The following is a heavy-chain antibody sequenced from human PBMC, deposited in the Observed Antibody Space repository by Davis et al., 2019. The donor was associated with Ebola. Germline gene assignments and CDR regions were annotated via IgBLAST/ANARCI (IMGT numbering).Heavy chain of an antibody. V-gene: IGHV4-31*03. CDR2: IYYSGST. Sequence: PSETLSLTCTVSGGSISSGGYYWSWIRQHPGKGLEWIGYIYYSGSTYYNPSLKSRVTISVDTSKNQFSLKLSSVTAADTAVYYCARAWGYTFGGVIAKLNNWFDPWGQGTLVTVSS. CDR3: ARAWGYTFGGVIAKLNNWFDP. CDR1: GGSISSGGYY. J-gene: IGHJ5*02. D-gene: IGHD3-16*02.